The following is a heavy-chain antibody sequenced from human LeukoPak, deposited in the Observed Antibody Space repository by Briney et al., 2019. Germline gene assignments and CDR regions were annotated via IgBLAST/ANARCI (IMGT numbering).Heavy chain of an antibody. CDR1: GGSISSSSYY. D-gene: IGHD6-19*01. CDR2: IYYSGST. Sequence: PSETLSLTCTVSGGSISSSSYYWGWIRQPPGKGLEWIGSIYYSGSTYYNPSLKSRVTISVDTSKNQFSLKLSSVTAADTAVYYCARGQARLAWFDPWGQGTLVTVSS. CDR3: ARGQARLAWFDP. J-gene: IGHJ5*02. V-gene: IGHV4-39*01.